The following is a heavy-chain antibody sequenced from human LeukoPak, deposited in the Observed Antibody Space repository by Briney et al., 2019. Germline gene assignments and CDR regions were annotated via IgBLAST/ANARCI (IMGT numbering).Heavy chain of an antibody. J-gene: IGHJ6*03. CDR2: IYYSGST. Sequence: PSETLSLTCTVSGGSISSSSYYWGWIRQPPGKGLEWIGSIYYSGSTYYNPSLKSRVTISVDTSKNQFSLKLSSVTAADTAVYYCAIVGLSYYYYYMDVWGKGTTVTISS. CDR3: AIVGLSYYYYYMDV. D-gene: IGHD2-21*01. CDR1: GGSISSSSYY. V-gene: IGHV4-39*07.